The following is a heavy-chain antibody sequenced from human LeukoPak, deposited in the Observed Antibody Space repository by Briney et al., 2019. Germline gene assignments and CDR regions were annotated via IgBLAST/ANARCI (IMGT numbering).Heavy chain of an antibody. D-gene: IGHD6-13*01. CDR1: GGSSSGYF. CDR2: SNSSGST. J-gene: IGHJ4*02. CDR3: GRGGRVYSSIQLY. V-gene: IGHV4-34*01. Sequence: SGTLCLTCAVSGGSSSGYFWSWIRQPPGKGLEWIGESNSSGSTNYNPSLKGPVTISVDTSKSQFSLKLSPVAAADPAVYYCGRGGRVYSSIQLYWGQGTLVTVSS.